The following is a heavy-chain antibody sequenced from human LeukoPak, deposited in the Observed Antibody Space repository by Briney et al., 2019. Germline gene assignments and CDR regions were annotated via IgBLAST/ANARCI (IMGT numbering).Heavy chain of an antibody. V-gene: IGHV3-7*03. Sequence: PGGSLRLSCAASGFRFSDYWMTWVRQAPGRGLEWVANIKQDGSVNNYLDSVKGRFTISRDNAKNSLSLQMNSLRAEDTAVYYCAKIPYGSGLTGRFDPWGQGTLVTVSS. CDR1: GFRFSDYW. J-gene: IGHJ5*02. CDR2: IKQDGSVN. D-gene: IGHD3-10*01. CDR3: AKIPYGSGLTGRFDP.